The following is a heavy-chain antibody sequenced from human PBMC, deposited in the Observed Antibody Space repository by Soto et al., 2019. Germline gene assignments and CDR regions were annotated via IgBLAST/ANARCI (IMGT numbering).Heavy chain of an antibody. J-gene: IGHJ4*02. Sequence: GASVKVSCKVSGYTLTELSMHLVRQAPGKGLXWXXXFDPXXXEXXXXQKFQGRVTIARDTAASTAYMELGSLTFEDTAVYYCARKVGASAYWGQGTLVTVSS. D-gene: IGHD1-26*01. CDR3: ARKVGASAY. V-gene: IGHV1-24*01. CDR1: GYTLTELS. CDR2: FDPXXXEX.